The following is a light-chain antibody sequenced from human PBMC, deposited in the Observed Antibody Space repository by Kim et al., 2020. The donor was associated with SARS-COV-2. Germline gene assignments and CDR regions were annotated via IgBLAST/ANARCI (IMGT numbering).Light chain of an antibody. CDR1: QTVSSN. CDR3: LQYINWPPKT. J-gene: IGKJ1*01. CDR2: GAS. Sequence: EIVMTQSPATLSVSPGDTATLSCRASQTVSSNLAWYQQKPGQAPRLLIYGASTRATGVPARFSGSGSGREFTLTISSLQSEDFAVYFCLQYINWPPKTFGQGTKVDIK. V-gene: IGKV3-15*01.